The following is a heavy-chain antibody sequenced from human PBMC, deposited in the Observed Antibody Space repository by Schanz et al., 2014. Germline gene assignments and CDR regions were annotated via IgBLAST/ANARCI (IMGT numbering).Heavy chain of an antibody. D-gene: IGHD5-12*01. CDR1: GFSVSTNY. CDR2: IYINSGST. Sequence: EVQLVESGGGLIQPGGSLILSCAVSGFSVSTNYMSWVRQAPGKGLEWVSSIYINSGSTNYADSVKGRFIISRDSSKNTLFLQMNSLRAEDTAVYFCARDEGRDGYNLAFDVWGQGTLVTVSS. CDR3: ARDEGRDGYNLAFDV. V-gene: IGHV3-53*01. J-gene: IGHJ3*01.